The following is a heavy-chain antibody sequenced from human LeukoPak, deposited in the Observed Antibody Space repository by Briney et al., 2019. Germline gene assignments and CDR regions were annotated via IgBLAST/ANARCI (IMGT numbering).Heavy chain of an antibody. J-gene: IGHJ5*02. CDR3: ARDWGGGILPGDRFDP. CDR1: GGTFSSYA. CDR2: IIPIFGTA. Sequence: SVKVSCKASGGTFSSYAISWVRQAPGQGLEWMGRIIPIFGTANYAQKFQGRVTITTDESTSTAYMELSSLRSEDAAVYYCARDWGGGILPGDRFDPWGQGTLVTVSS. D-gene: IGHD2-15*01. V-gene: IGHV1-69*05.